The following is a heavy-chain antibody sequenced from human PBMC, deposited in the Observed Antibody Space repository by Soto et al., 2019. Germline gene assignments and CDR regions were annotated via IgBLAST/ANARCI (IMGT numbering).Heavy chain of an antibody. CDR2: IYYSGKT. Sequence: SETLPLSCTVSGGSISSANCCWGWIRQSPGKGLERIGTIYYSGKTYYHPALKSRVTISVDTSNNRFSLKLSSVTAADTAVYYCARHGSYWGQGTLVTVSS. CDR3: ARHGSY. V-gene: IGHV4-39*01. CDR1: GGSISSANCC. J-gene: IGHJ4*02.